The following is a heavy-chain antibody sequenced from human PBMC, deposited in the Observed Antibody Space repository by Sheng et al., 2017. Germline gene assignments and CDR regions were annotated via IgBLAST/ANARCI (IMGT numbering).Heavy chain of an antibody. V-gene: IGHV4-39*07. CDR2: IYYSGST. CDR1: GGSISSSSYY. D-gene: IGHD3-10*01. CDR3: ARVAYYGSGRFDP. J-gene: IGHJ5*02. Sequence: QLQLQESGPGLVKPSETLSLTCTVSGGSISSSSYYWGWIRQPPGKGLEWIGSIYYSGSTYYNPSLKSRVTISVDTSKNQFSLKLSSVTAADTAVYYCARVAYYGSGRFDPWGQGTLVTVSS.